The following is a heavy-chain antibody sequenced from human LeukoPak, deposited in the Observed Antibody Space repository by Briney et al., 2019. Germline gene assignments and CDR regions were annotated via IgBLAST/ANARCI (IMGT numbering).Heavy chain of an antibody. V-gene: IGHV3-74*01. D-gene: IGHD2-21*02. CDR2: IDSDGSST. CDR1: GFTFSSYW. J-gene: IGHJ4*02. CDR3: LRDRVAVTAADSFDY. Sequence: GGSLGLSCAASGFTFSSYWMHWVRQTPGKGLVWVSRIDSDGSSTRYADSVKGRFTISRDNAKNTLYLQMNSLRVEDTAVYYCLRDRVAVTAADSFDYWGQGTLVTVSS.